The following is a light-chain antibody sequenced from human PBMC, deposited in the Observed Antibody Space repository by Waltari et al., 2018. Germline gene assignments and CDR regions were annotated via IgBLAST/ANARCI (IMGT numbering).Light chain of an antibody. V-gene: IGLV8-61*01. CDR1: SGSHSTTSY. J-gene: IGLJ3*02. CDR3: ALYMGSGIWV. CDR2: KAN. Sequence: QTVVTQEPSMSVSPVGTVTLTLALRSGSHSTTSYATWYQQTPGQAPRTLVYKANARSSGVPDRFSGSILGNTAALTITGAQADDESDYYCALYMGSGIWVFGGGTRLTVL.